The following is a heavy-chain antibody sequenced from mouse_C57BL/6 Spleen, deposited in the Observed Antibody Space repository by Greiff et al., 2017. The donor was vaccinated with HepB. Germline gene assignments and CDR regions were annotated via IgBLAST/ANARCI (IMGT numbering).Heavy chain of an antibody. CDR1: GFSLTSYG. CDR3: ARDYGSPPGFAY. V-gene: IGHV2-2*01. CDR2: IWSGGST. Sequence: QVQLKDSGPGLVQPSQSLSITCTVSGFSLTSYGVHWVRQSPGKGLEWLGVIWSGGSTDYNAAFISRLSISKDNSKSQVFFKMNSLQADGTAIYHCARDYGSPPGFAYWGQGTLVTVSA. D-gene: IGHD1-1*01. J-gene: IGHJ3*01.